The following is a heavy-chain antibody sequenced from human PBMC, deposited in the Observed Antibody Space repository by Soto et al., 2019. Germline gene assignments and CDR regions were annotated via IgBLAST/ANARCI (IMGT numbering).Heavy chain of an antibody. D-gene: IGHD3-10*01. J-gene: IGHJ6*02. CDR3: AMGGPGSGMDYHYGMDV. CDR2: TIPIFGTA. CDR1: GGTFSNFA. Sequence: SVKVSCKASGGTFSNFAISWVRQAPGQGLEWMGGTIPIFGTANYAQKFQGRVTITADESTSTAYMELSSLRSEDTAVYYCAMGGPGSGMDYHYGMDVWGQGTTVTVSS. V-gene: IGHV1-69*13.